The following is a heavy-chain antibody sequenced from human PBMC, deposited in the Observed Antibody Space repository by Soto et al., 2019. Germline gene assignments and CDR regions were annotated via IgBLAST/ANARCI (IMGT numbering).Heavy chain of an antibody. J-gene: IGHJ4*02. D-gene: IGHD3-22*01. CDR1: GYTFTIYG. Sequence: QVQLVQSGAEVKKPGASVKVSCKASGYTFTIYGISWVRQAPGQGREWMGWISGYNGNTDYAQNLQDRVTLTTDASTSSVYMELRSLRSDDTAVYYCARVDYYDSSGYYGYWDQGTLITVSS. CDR2: ISGYNGNT. CDR3: ARVDYYDSSGYYGY. V-gene: IGHV1-18*04.